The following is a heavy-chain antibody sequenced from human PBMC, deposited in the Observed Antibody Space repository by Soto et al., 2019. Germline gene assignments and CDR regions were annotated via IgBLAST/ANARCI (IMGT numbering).Heavy chain of an antibody. J-gene: IGHJ4*02. CDR2: ISPHNGNT. V-gene: IGHV1-18*01. CDR1: GYTFNTYF. Sequence: VQLVQSGGELKKPGASVKVSCNTSGYTFNTYFITWVRQAPGQGLEWMGWISPHNGNTNYAEKFQGRVTLTADTTTKTAYMEMRNLRIDDTAVYYCARDTGNAFDYWGQGTPVTVAS. CDR3: ARDTGNAFDY.